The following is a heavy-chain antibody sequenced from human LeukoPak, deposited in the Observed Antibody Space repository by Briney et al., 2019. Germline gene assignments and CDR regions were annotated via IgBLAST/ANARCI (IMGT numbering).Heavy chain of an antibody. D-gene: IGHD2-2*01. CDR1: GFTFSSYA. J-gene: IGHJ2*01. CDR2: ISGSGVSA. V-gene: IGHV3-23*01. Sequence: GGSLRLSCAASGFTFSSYAMSWVRQTPGKGLEWVSTISGSGVSAYYGDAVYADSVKGRFTVSRDNSKNTLYLQMNSLRAEDTAVYYCAKPPNPSAHWYFDLWGRGTLVTVSS. CDR3: AKPPNPSAHWYFDL.